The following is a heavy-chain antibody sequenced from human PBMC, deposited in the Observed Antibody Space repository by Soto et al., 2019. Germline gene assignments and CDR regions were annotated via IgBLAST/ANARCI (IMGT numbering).Heavy chain of an antibody. CDR1: GYTFTSYA. J-gene: IGHJ4*02. D-gene: IGHD6-19*01. CDR2: INAGYGNT. CDR3: ARDLGGWPDY. Sequence: QVQLVQSGAEVKKPGASVKVSCKASGYTFTSYAIHWVRQAPGQRLEWMGWINAGYGNTKYSQKFQDRVTITRDTSASTAYMELSSLRSEDTAVYYCARDLGGWPDYWGQGTLVTVSS. V-gene: IGHV1-3*01.